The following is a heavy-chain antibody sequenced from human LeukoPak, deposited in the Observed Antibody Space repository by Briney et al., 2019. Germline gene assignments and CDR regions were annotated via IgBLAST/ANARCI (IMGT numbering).Heavy chain of an antibody. Sequence: GGSLRLSCAASGFTFSSYSMNWVRQAPGKGLEWVSSISSSSSYIYYADSVKGRFTISRDNAKNSLYLQMNSLRAEDTAVYYCARDSSPWFGEPIAHQGWFDPWGQGTLVTVSS. J-gene: IGHJ5*02. V-gene: IGHV3-21*01. CDR3: ARDSSPWFGEPIAHQGWFDP. CDR1: GFTFSSYS. D-gene: IGHD3-10*01. CDR2: ISSSSSYI.